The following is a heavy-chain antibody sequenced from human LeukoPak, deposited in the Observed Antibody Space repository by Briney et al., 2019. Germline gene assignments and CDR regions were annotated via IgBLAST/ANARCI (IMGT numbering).Heavy chain of an antibody. J-gene: IGHJ6*03. D-gene: IGHD3-22*01. CDR1: GGSISSSSYY. Sequence: PSETLSLTCTVSGGSISSSSYYWGWIRQPPGKGLEWIGSIYYSGSTYYNPSLKSRVTISVDTSKNQFSLKLSSVTAADTAVYYCAREERVVVGYYYMDVWGKGTTVTVSS. CDR3: AREERVVVGYYYMDV. CDR2: IYYSGST. V-gene: IGHV4-39*07.